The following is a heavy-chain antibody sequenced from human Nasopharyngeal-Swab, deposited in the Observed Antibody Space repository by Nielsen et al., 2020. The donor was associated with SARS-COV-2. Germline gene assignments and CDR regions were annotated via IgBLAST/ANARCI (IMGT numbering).Heavy chain of an antibody. V-gene: IGHV3-23*01. J-gene: IGHJ4*02. CDR1: GFTFSNYV. CDR2: TTNSGGST. Sequence: GGSLRLSCAASGFTFSNYVMNWARQAPGKGLEWVSATTNSGGSTYYADSVNGRFTISRDNSKNTLFLQMNSLRAEDTAVYYCAKDKAHSTFDYWGQGTLVTVSS. D-gene: IGHD4-11*01. CDR3: AKDKAHSTFDY.